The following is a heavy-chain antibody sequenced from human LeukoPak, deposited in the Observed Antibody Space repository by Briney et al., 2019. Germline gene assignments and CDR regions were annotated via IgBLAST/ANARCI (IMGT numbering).Heavy chain of an antibody. CDR2: ISGDGNIK. J-gene: IGHJ4*02. CDR1: GFTFSTYS. D-gene: IGHD3-22*01. V-gene: IGHV3-30*14. CDR3: ARGSLVVIAPDY. Sequence: GGSLRLSCAASGFTFSTYSMHWVRQAPGKGLEWVAVISGDGNIKWTADSVKGRFTISRDNSKNTLYLQMNSLRAEDTAVYYCARGSLVVIAPDYWGQGTLVTVSS.